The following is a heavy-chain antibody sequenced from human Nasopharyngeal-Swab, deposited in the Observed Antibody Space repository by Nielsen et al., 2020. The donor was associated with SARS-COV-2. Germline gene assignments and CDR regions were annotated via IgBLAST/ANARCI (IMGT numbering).Heavy chain of an antibody. V-gene: IGHV1-18*01. CDR2: ISAYNGDT. D-gene: IGHD2-2*01. J-gene: IGHJ4*02. Sequence: WLRQAPGQGLEWMGWISAYNGDTNYAQKLQGRVTMTTDTSTSTAYMELRSLRSDDTAVYYCARGYCSSTSCYYFDYWGQGTLVTVSS. CDR3: ARGYCSSTSCYYFDY.